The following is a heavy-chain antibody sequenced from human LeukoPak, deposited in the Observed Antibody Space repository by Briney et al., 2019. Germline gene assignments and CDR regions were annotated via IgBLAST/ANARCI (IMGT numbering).Heavy chain of an antibody. V-gene: IGHV1-2*06. CDR1: GYTFTGYY. J-gene: IGHJ4*02. D-gene: IGHD3-10*01. Sequence: ASVKVSCKASGYTFTGYYIHWVRQAPGQGLEWMGQINPNTGGTNYAQKFQGRVTMTRDTSTSTAYMELSRLRSDDLAMYYCARVGDDYWGQGTLVTVSS. CDR2: INPNTGGT. CDR3: ARVGDDY.